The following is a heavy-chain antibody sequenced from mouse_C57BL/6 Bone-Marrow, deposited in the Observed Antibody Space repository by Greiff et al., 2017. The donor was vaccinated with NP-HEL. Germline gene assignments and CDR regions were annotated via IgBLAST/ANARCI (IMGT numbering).Heavy chain of an antibody. J-gene: IGHJ3*01. D-gene: IGHD1-1*01. V-gene: IGHV1-81*01. Sequence: QVQLQQSGAELARPGASVKLSCKASGYTFTSYGISWVKQRTGQGLEWIGEIYPRSGNTYYNEKFKGKATLTADKSSSTAYMELRSLTSEDSAVYFCANLYYYGSRGAYWGQGTLVTVSA. CDR2: IYPRSGNT. CDR3: ANLYYYGSRGAY. CDR1: GYTFTSYG.